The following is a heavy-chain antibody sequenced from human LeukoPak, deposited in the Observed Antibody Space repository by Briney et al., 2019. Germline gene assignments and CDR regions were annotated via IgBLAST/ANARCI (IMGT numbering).Heavy chain of an antibody. D-gene: IGHD4-17*01. CDR3: ARGLGLYGDYWGSLGY. V-gene: IGHV1-69*06. CDR2: IIPIFGTA. J-gene: IGHJ4*02. CDR1: GGTFSSYA. Sequence: GASVKVSCKASGGTFSSYAISWVRQAPGQGLEWMGGIIPIFGTANYAQKFQGRVTITADKSTSTAYMELSSLRSEDTAVYYCARGLGLYGDYWGSLGYWGQGTLVTVSS.